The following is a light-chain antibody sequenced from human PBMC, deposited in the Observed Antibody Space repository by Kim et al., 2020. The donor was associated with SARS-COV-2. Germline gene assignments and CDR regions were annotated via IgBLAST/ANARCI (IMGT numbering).Light chain of an antibody. V-gene: IGLV1-44*01. Sequence: QSVLTQAPSASGTPGQRVTISCSGGSSNIGRSSVRWYQQLPGTAPTLLIYSNNQRPSGVPDRFSGSTSGTSASLAINGLQSEDEAGYYCAAWYDSLNGPVFGGGTQLTVL. CDR1: SSNIGRSS. CDR2: SNN. J-gene: IGLJ3*02. CDR3: AAWYDSLNGPV.